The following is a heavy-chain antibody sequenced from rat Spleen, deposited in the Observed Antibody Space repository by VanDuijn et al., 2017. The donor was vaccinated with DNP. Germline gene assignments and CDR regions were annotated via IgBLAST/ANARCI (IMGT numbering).Heavy chain of an antibody. J-gene: IGHJ2*01. V-gene: IGHV5-19*01. CDR1: GFIFSNYW. CDR2: ISPSGGST. CDR3: ATGEYNSGS. Sequence: EVQLVESGGGPVQPGRSLKLSCVASGFIFSNYWMTWIRQAPTKGLEWVASISPSGGSTYYRDSVKGRFTISRDNAKSTLYLQMDSLRSEDTATYYCATGEYNSGSWGQGVMVTVSS. D-gene: IGHD4-3*01.